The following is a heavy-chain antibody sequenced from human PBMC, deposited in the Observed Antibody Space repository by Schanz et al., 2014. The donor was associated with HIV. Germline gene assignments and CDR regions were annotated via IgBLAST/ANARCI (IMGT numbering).Heavy chain of an antibody. CDR2: ISGYNGNT. J-gene: IGHJ5*02. D-gene: IGHD6-13*01. CDR1: GYSFTNYG. Sequence: QVQLVQSGAEVKKPGASVRVSCKASGYSFTNYGIGWVRQAPGQGLEWMGWISGYNGNTNYAQRFQGRVTMTTDTSTSTAYMELRSLRSDDTAVYYCARRGTIAAIDFSLDPWGQGTLVTVSS. CDR3: ARRGTIAAIDFSLDP. V-gene: IGHV1-18*01.